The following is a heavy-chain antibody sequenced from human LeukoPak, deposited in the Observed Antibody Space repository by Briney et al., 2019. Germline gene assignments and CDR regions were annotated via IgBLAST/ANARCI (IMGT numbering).Heavy chain of an antibody. J-gene: IGHJ5*02. CDR3: ARGHYYDSSGYYSS. CDR1: GFTFSDYY. V-gene: IGHV3-11*01. CDR2: ISSSGSTI. Sequence: TGGSLRLSCAASGFTFSDYYMSWIRQAPGKGLEGVSYISSSGSTIYYADSVKGRFTISRDNAKNSLYLQMNSLRAEDTAVYYCARGHYYDSSGYYSSWGQGTLVTVSS. D-gene: IGHD3-22*01.